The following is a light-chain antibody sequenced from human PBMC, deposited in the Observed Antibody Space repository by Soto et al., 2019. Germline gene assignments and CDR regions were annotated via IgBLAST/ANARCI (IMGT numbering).Light chain of an antibody. CDR2: AVS. CDR1: SSDIGDHNS. CDR3: SSYTASTTVI. V-gene: IGLV2-14*03. J-gene: IGLJ2*01. Sequence: QSVLTQPASVSGSPGQSITISCTGTSSDIGDHNSVSWYLQQPGQAPKLMIYAVSNRPSGVSNRFSGSKSGNTASLTISGLQAEDDADYYCSSYTASTTVIFGGGTKLTVL.